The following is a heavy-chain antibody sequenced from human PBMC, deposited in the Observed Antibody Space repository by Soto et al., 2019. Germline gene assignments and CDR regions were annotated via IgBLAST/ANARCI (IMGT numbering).Heavy chain of an antibody. Sequence: PGGSLRLSCTVSGFTFSNYWMSWVRQAPGKGLEWVANINQDGSNKYYADSVKGRFTISRDNSKNTLYLQMNSLRAEDTAVYYCARVDGVVVAAKFHDPDRAPPQYFDIWGQGTMVTVSS. V-gene: IGHV3-7*01. CDR3: ARVDGVVVAAKFHDPDRAPPQYFDI. J-gene: IGHJ3*02. D-gene: IGHD2-15*01. CDR1: GFTFSNYW. CDR2: INQDGSNK.